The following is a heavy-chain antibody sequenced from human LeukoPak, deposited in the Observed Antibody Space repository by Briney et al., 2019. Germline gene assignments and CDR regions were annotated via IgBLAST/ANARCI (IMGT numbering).Heavy chain of an antibody. Sequence: GRSLRLSCAASGFTFSSYGMHWVRQAPGKGLEWVALISYDGSNKYYADSVKGRFTISRDNSKNTLYLQMNSLRTEDTAVYYCAKASVVIGAFDIWGQGTMVTVSS. CDR2: ISYDGSNK. CDR1: GFTFSSYG. CDR3: AKASVVIGAFDI. V-gene: IGHV3-30*18. J-gene: IGHJ3*02. D-gene: IGHD3-22*01.